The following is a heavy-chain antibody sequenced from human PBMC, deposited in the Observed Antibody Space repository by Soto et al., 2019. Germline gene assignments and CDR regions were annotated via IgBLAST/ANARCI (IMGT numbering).Heavy chain of an antibody. V-gene: IGHV5-51*01. CDR1: GYSFTSYW. D-gene: IGHD2-15*01. J-gene: IGHJ5*02. CDR3: ARQRCSGGSCYSRWFDP. Sequence: GESLNISCKGSGYSFTSYWIGWVRQMPGKGLEWMGIIYPGDSDTRYSPSFQGQVTISADKSISTAYLQWSSLKASDTAMYYCARQRCSGGSCYSRWFDPWGQGTLVTVSS. CDR2: IYPGDSDT.